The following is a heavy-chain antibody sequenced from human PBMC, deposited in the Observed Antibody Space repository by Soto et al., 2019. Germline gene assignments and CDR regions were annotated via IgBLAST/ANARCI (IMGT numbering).Heavy chain of an antibody. V-gene: IGHV1-3*01. J-gene: IGHJ6*02. CDR2: INAGNGNT. CDR3: ARENSFSWLGPRGTYYYGMDV. Sequence: ASVKVSCKASGYTFTSYAMHWVRQAPGQRLEWMGWINAGNGNTKYSQKFQGRVTITRDTSASTAYMELSSLRSEDTAVYYCARENSFSWLGPRGTYYYGMDVWGQGTTVTVSS. D-gene: IGHD6-19*01. CDR1: GYTFTSYA.